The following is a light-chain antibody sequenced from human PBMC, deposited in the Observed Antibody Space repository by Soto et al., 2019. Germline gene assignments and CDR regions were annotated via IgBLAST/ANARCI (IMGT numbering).Light chain of an antibody. CDR1: IGDVGFYAR. CDR3: SSYTSSSTYV. J-gene: IGLJ1*01. V-gene: IGLV2-18*02. CDR2: DVT. Sequence: QSVLTQPPSVSGSPGQSVTISCTGTIGDVGFYARVSWYQQPPGTAPKLLIYDVTSRPSGVPDRFSGSQSGKTASLTISGLRAEDEADYYCSSYTSSSTYVFGAGTKVTV.